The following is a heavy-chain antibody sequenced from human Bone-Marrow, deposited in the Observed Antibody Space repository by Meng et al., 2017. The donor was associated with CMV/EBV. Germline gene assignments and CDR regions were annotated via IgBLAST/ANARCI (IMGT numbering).Heavy chain of an antibody. J-gene: IGHJ6*02. CDR3: ARKGSGSSTSCYYGMDV. V-gene: IGHV1-2*02. D-gene: IGHD2-2*01. CDR2: INPNSGGT. Sequence: ASVKVSCKASGYTFTGYYMHWVRQAPGQGLEWMGWINPNSGGTNYAQKFQGRVTMTRDTSISTAYMELSRLRSGDTAVYYCARKGSGSSTSCYYGMDVWGQGTTVTVSS. CDR1: GYTFTGYY.